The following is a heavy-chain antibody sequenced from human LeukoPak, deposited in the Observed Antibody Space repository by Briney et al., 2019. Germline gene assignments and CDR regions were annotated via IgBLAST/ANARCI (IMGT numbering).Heavy chain of an antibody. J-gene: IGHJ4*02. CDR2: IKSKTDGGIT. CDR3: TTDLISVAGNFDY. Sequence: GGSLRLSCAASGFTFNNAWMSWVRQAPGKGLEWVGRIKSKTDGGITDYAAPVKGRFTISRDDSKNTLYLQMNSLKTEDTAVYYCTTDLISVAGNFDYWGQGTLVTVSS. V-gene: IGHV3-15*01. CDR1: GFTFNNAW. D-gene: IGHD6-19*01.